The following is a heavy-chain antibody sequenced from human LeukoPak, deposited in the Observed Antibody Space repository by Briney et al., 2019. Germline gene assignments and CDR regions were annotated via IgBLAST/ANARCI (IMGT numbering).Heavy chain of an antibody. Sequence: GGSLRLSCAASGFTFSSYGMHWVRQAPGKGLEWVAFIRYDGSNKYYADSVKGRFTISRDNSKNTLYLQMNSLRAEDTAVYYCARDNDGNYAFDIWGQGTMVTVSS. D-gene: IGHD1-7*01. CDR1: GFTFSSYG. J-gene: IGHJ3*02. CDR2: IRYDGSNK. V-gene: IGHV3-30*02. CDR3: ARDNDGNYAFDI.